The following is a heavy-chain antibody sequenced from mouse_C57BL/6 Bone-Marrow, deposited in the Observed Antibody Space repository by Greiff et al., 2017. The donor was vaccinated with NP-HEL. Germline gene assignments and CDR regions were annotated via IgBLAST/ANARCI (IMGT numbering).Heavy chain of an antibody. CDR3: ARRDWDEGY. Sequence: EVKLMESGGGLVKPGGSLKLSCAASGFTFSDYGMHWVRQAPEKGLEWVAYISSGSSTIYYADTVKGRFTISRDNAKNTLFLQMTSLRSEDTAMYYCARRDWDEGYWGQGTTLTVSS. CDR1: GFTFSDYG. CDR2: ISSGSSTI. D-gene: IGHD4-1*01. J-gene: IGHJ2*01. V-gene: IGHV5-17*01.